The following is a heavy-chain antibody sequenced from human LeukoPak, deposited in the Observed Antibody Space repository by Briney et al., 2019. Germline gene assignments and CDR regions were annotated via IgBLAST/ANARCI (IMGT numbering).Heavy chain of an antibody. CDR1: GGSISSYY. V-gene: IGHV4-59*01. CDR3: ARTPTDLRFLEWGIYFDY. D-gene: IGHD3-3*01. J-gene: IGHJ4*02. Sequence: SETLSLTCTVSGGSISSYYWSWIRQPPGKGLEWIGYIYNSGSTNYNPSLKSRVTISVDTSKNQFSLKLSSVTAADTAVYYCARTPTDLRFLEWGIYFDYWGQGTLVTVSS. CDR2: IYNSGST.